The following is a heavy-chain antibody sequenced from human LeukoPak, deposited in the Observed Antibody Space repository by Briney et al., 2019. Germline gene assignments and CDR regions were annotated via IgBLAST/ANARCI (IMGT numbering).Heavy chain of an antibody. Sequence: ASVKVSCKASGYTCTSYGISWVRQAPGQGLEWMGWISAYNGNTNYAQKLQGRVTMTTDTSTSTAYMELRSLRSDDAAVYYCARDLPLNYDILTGYLYFDYWGQGTLVTVSS. CDR2: ISAYNGNT. CDR1: GYTCTSYG. CDR3: ARDLPLNYDILTGYLYFDY. V-gene: IGHV1-18*04. D-gene: IGHD3-9*01. J-gene: IGHJ4*02.